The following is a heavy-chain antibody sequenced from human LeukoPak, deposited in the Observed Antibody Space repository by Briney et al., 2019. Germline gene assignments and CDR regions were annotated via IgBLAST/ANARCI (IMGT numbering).Heavy chain of an antibody. CDR1: AYSISSGYY. D-gene: IGHD6-13*01. V-gene: IGHV4-38-2*02. CDR3: ARADYSSSWSYEYFYMDV. Sequence: PSETLSLTCTVSAYSISSGYYWGWIRQPPGKGLEWIGSIYHSGNTYYNPSLKSRFTMSVDTSKNQFSLNLRSVTAADTAVYYCARADYSSSWSYEYFYMDVWGKGTTVTVSS. J-gene: IGHJ6*03. CDR2: IYHSGNT.